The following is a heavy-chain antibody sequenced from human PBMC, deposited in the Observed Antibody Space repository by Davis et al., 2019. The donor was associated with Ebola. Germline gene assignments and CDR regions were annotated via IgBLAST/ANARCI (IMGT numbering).Heavy chain of an antibody. D-gene: IGHD2/OR15-2a*01. CDR3: VKDSSNIWFDI. J-gene: IGHJ3*02. Sequence: GESLNISCAASGFIFSSLAMSWARQAPGKGLEWVSAISGSCDSTYYAYSVKGRFTLSRHNSKNPLYLQMNSLRAEDTAVYYCVKDSSNIWFDIWGQGTLVTVSS. V-gene: IGHV3-23*01. CDR2: ISGSCDST. CDR1: GFIFSSLA.